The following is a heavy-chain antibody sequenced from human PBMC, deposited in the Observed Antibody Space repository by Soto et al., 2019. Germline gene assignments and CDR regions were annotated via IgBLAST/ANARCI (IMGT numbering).Heavy chain of an antibody. J-gene: IGHJ4*02. Sequence: EVQLVESGGVVVQPGGSLRLSCAASGFTFDDYTMHWVRLAPGKGLEWVSLISWDGGSTYYADSVKGRFTSSRDNSKNSLYLQMNSLRTEDTALYDCAKAYDSSGYSMAYWGQGTVVTVSS. CDR2: ISWDGGST. CDR1: GFTFDDYT. CDR3: AKAYDSSGYSMAY. V-gene: IGHV3-43*01. D-gene: IGHD3-22*01.